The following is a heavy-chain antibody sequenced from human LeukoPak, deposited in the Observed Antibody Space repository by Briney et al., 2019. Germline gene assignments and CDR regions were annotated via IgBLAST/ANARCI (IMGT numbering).Heavy chain of an antibody. Sequence: GGSLRLSCAASGFTFSSYWMSWVRQAPGKGLEWVSAISGSGGSTYYADSVKGRFTISRDNSKNTLYLQMNSLRAEDTAVYYCARLGAAGNYYGMDVWGQGTTVTVSS. CDR2: ISGSGGST. V-gene: IGHV3-23*01. CDR1: GFTFSSYW. J-gene: IGHJ6*02. D-gene: IGHD6-13*01. CDR3: ARLGAAGNYYGMDV.